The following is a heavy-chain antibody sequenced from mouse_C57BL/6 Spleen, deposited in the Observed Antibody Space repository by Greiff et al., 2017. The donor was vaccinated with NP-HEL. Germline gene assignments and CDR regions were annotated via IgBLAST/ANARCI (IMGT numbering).Heavy chain of an antibody. CDR3: AREPGTGYYFDY. V-gene: IGHV1-54*01. D-gene: IGHD4-1*01. CDR1: GYAFTNYL. Sequence: VQLQQSGAELVRPGTSVKVSCKASGYAFTNYLIEWVKQRPGQGLEWIGVINPGSGGTNYNEKFKGKATLTADKSSSTAYMQLSSLTSEDSAVYFCAREPGTGYYFDYWGQGTTLTVSS. J-gene: IGHJ2*01. CDR2: INPGSGGT.